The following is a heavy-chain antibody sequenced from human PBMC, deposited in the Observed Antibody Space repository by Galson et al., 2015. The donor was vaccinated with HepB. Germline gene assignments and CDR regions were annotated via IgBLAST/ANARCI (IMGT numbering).Heavy chain of an antibody. V-gene: IGHV1-18*01. CDR2: ISAYSGNT. CDR3: ARDLVYYDSSGFYDY. J-gene: IGHJ4*02. CDR1: GYTFTSYG. Sequence: SVKVSCKASGYTFTSYGIRWVRQAPGQGLEWMGWISAYSGNTNYAQKLQGRVTMTTDTSTSTAYMELRSLGSDDTAVYYCARDLVYYDSSGFYDYWGQGTLVTVSS. D-gene: IGHD3-22*01.